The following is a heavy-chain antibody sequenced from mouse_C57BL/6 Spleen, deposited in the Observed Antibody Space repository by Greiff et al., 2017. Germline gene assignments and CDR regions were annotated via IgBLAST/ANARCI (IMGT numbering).Heavy chain of an antibody. Sequence: EVQRVESGPGLVKPSQSLSLTCSVTGYSITSGYYWNWIRQFPGNKLEWMGYISYDGSNNYNPSLKNRIAITRDTSKNQFFLKLNSVTTEDTATYYGARGLDMVTTGYYFDYWGQGTTLTVSS. CDR2: ISYDGSN. V-gene: IGHV3-6*01. CDR3: ARGLDMVTTGYYFDY. D-gene: IGHD2-2*01. CDR1: GYSITSGYY. J-gene: IGHJ2*01.